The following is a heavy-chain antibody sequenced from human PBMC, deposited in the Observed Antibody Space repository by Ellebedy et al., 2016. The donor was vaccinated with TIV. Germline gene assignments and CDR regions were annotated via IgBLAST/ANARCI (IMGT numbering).Heavy chain of an antibody. D-gene: IGHD4-11*01. CDR1: GYTFTAYH. V-gene: IGHV1-2*02. CDR2: MNPNSGDI. J-gene: IGHJ4*02. CDR3: ARDNYLGFGKSFHFDH. Sequence: ASVKVSCKTSGYTFTAYHIHWVRQAPGQGLEWMGWMNPNSGDINYAQKFQGRVTMTRDTSISTAYMGLSSLTSDDTAVYYCARDNYLGFGKSFHFDHWGQGTPVTVSS.